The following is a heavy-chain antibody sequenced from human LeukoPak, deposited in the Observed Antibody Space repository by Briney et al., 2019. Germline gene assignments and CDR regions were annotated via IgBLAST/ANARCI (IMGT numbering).Heavy chain of an antibody. CDR1: GFTFNSYA. D-gene: IGHD2-15*01. CDR3: GRTTVGYSSGRYPGWPVDY. J-gene: IGHJ4*02. Sequence: PGGSLRLSCVASGFTFNSYAMYWVRQAPGKGLEWISGIFGSGGRAHYADSVKGRFTISRDNSKNTVYLQLDSLRVEDTAVYYCGRTTVGYSSGRYPGWPVDYWGQGALVTVSS. CDR2: IFGSGGRA. V-gene: IGHV3-23*01.